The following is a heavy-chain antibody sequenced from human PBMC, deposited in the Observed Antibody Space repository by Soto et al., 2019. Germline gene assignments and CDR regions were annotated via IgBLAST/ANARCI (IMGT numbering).Heavy chain of an antibody. CDR3: VRGMDRNTAGD. V-gene: IGHV5-51*01. J-gene: IGHJ4*02. CDR1: GYSFTDYW. CDR2: IFPSDSNT. D-gene: IGHD2-2*02. Sequence: GESLKISCQASGYSFTDYWIGWVRQVSGKGLEWMGFIFPSDSNTRYSPSFQGQVTISADRSIATTYLQWGSLKASDTAMYYCVRGMDRNTAGDWGLGTMVTVSS.